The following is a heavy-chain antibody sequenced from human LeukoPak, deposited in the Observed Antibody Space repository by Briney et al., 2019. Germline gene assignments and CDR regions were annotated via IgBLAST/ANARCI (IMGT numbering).Heavy chain of an antibody. V-gene: IGHV4-59*01. J-gene: IGHJ5*02. D-gene: IGHD3-3*01. CDR1: GGSISSYY. Sequence: SETLSLTCTVPGGSISSYYWSWIRQPPGKGLEWIGYIYYSGSTNYNPSLKSRVTISVDTSKNQFSLKLSSVTAADTAVYYCARYTIFEFDPWGQGTLVTVSS. CDR2: IYYSGST. CDR3: ARYTIFEFDP.